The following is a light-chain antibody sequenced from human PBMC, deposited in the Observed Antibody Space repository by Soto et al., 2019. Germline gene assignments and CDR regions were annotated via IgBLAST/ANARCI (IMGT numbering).Light chain of an antibody. J-gene: IGLJ1*01. CDR2: GDN. V-gene: IGLV1-40*01. CDR1: SSNIGAEYD. CDR3: QSYDSSRTTFV. Sequence: SVLTQPPSVSGAPGQRVAISCTGSSSNIGAEYDVHWYQQLPGTAPKRLIYGDNNRPSGVPDRFSGSKSGTSASLAITGLQPEDEADYYCQSYDSSRTTFVFGTGHKLTVL.